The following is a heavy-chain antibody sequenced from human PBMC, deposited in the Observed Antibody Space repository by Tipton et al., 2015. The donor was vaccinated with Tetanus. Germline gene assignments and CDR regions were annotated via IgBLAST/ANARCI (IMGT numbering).Heavy chain of an antibody. D-gene: IGHD1-26*01. CDR1: GYNFVIYG. J-gene: IGHJ4*02. CDR2: INPFNGDP. V-gene: IGHV1-18*01. CDR3: ARGGGQRATIDY. Sequence: QLVQSGAEVRKPGASVKVSCKASGYNFVIYGLTWVRQAPGQGPEWMGWINPFNGDPKYAEKLQGRVTMTTDKATNTAYMELRSLTSADTAVYYCARGGGQRATIDYWGQGTLVTVSS.